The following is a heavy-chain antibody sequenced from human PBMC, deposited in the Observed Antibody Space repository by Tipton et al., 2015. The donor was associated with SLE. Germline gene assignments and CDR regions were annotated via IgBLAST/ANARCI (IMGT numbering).Heavy chain of an antibody. CDR3: ARDGASSKWFDP. Sequence: TLSLTCAVSGYSISSGYYWGWIRQPPGKGLEWIGSIYHSGSTYYNPSLKSRVAISVDTSKNQFSLKLSSVTAADTAVYYCARDGASSKWFDPWGQGTLVSVSS. CDR2: IYHSGST. V-gene: IGHV4-38-2*02. J-gene: IGHJ5*02. D-gene: IGHD6-6*01. CDR1: GYSISSGYY.